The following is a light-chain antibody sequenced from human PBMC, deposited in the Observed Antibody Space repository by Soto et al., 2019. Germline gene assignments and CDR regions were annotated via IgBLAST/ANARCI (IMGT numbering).Light chain of an antibody. J-gene: IGKJ4*01. V-gene: IGKV3-20*01. CDR3: QQYGSSPLT. Sequence: IVLTQSPGTPSLSPGERVTLSCRASQSVGSSYLAGYEQKPGQAPRRLLYGASSKAIGIPDRFRGSGSGTDFTLTISRLEHEDFAVYYCQQYGSSPLTFGGGTKVDIK. CDR1: QSVGSSY. CDR2: GAS.